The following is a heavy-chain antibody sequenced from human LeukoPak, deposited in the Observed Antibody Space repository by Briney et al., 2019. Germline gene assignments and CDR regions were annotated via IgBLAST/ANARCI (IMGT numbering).Heavy chain of an antibody. D-gene: IGHD1-26*01. CDR3: ARMSPRATKASFDY. CDR2: ICYSGST. Sequence: SETLSLTCTVSGGSISSYYWSWIRQPPGKGLEWIGYICYSGSTNYNPSLKSRVTISVDTSKNQFSLKLSSVTAADTAVYYCARMSPRATKASFDYWGQGTLVTVSS. CDR1: GGSISSYY. J-gene: IGHJ4*02. V-gene: IGHV4-59*01.